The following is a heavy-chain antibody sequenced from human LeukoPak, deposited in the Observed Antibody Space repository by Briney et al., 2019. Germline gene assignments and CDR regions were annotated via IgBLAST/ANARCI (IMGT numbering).Heavy chain of an antibody. V-gene: IGHV3-53*01. CDR3: ARDPGSSWYNAFDI. CDR1: GFTVSSNY. Sequence: QSGGSLRLSCAASGFTVSSNYMSWVRQAPGKGLEWVSVIYSGGSTYYADSVKGRFTISRDNSKNTLYLQMNSLRAEDTAVYYCARDPGSSWYNAFDIWGQGTMVTVSS. D-gene: IGHD6-13*01. J-gene: IGHJ3*02. CDR2: IYSGGST.